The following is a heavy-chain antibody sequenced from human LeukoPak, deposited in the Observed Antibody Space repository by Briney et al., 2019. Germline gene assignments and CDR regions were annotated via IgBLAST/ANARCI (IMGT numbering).Heavy chain of an antibody. CDR1: GYTFTGYY. D-gene: IGHD3-9*01. Sequence: ASVKVSCKASGYTFTGYYIHWVRQAPGQGLEWMGWISAYNGNTNYAQKLQGRVTMTTDTSTSTAYMELRSLRSDDTAVYYCARVHYDILTGYSYFDYWGQGTLVTVSS. J-gene: IGHJ4*02. CDR2: ISAYNGNT. CDR3: ARVHYDILTGYSYFDY. V-gene: IGHV1-18*04.